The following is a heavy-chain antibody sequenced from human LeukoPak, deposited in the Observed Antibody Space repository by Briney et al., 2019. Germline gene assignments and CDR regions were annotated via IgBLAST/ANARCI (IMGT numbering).Heavy chain of an antibody. D-gene: IGHD1-7*01. V-gene: IGHV4-34*01. CDR1: GGSFSNYY. Sequence: PSETLSLTCAVYGGSFSNYYWSWVRQPPGKGLEWLAEINDSGRANYNPSVMSRVTVSVDTSKNQFSLRLTSVTATDTAVYYCARRWNYGRNYYIDVWGKGATVSVSS. J-gene: IGHJ6*03. CDR2: INDSGRA. CDR3: ARRWNYGRNYYIDV.